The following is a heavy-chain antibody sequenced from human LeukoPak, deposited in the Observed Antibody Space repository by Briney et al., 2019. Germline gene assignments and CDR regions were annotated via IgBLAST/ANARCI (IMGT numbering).Heavy chain of an antibody. Sequence: SETLSLTCTVSGGSISSSSYYWGWIRQPPGKGLEWIGSIYYSGSTYKNPSLKSRVTISEDTSRNQFSLKLSSVTAADTAVYYCARIYGSYYADDAFDIWGQGTMVTVSS. CDR3: ARIYGSYYADDAFDI. J-gene: IGHJ3*02. CDR2: IYYSGST. V-gene: IGHV4-39*07. CDR1: GGSISSSSYY. D-gene: IGHD1-26*01.